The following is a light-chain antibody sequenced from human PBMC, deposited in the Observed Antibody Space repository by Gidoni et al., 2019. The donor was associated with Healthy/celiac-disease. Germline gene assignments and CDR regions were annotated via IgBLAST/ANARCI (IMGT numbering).Light chain of an antibody. Sequence: DIQMTQSPSSLSASVGDRVTITCRASQSISSYLNWYQQKPGKAPKLLIYAASSLQSGVPSRFSGSGSGTDFTLTISSLQPEDFANYYCQQSYSTSSTFGQGTKLEIK. CDR1: QSISSY. CDR3: QQSYSTSST. CDR2: AAS. J-gene: IGKJ2*01. V-gene: IGKV1-39*01.